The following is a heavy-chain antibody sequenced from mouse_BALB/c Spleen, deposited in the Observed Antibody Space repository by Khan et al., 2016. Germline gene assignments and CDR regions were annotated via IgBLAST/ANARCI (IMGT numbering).Heavy chain of an antibody. CDR2: INTEPGEP. J-gene: IGHJ2*01. CDR1: GYTFTDYS. CDR3: ARRDYFDY. V-gene: IGHV9-2-1*01. Sequence: QIQLVQSGPELKKPGETVKISCKASGYTFTDYSMHWVKQAPGKGLKWMGWINTEPGEPTYADDFKGRFAFSLETSASTAYLQINNLKNEDTATYFCARRDYFDYWGQGTTLTVSS.